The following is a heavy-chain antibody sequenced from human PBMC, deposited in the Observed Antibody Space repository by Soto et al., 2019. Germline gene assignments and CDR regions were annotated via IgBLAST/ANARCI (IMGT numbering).Heavy chain of an antibody. CDR3: ARVVRYPLYYFDY. CDR2: IYHSGST. J-gene: IGHJ4*02. Sequence: QLQLQESGSGLVKPSQTLSLTCAVSGGSISSGGYSWSWIRQPPGKGLEWSGYIYHSGSTYYNPALKSRVTISVDRSKNQFSLKLSSVTAADTAVYYCARVVRYPLYYFDYWGQGTLVTVSS. CDR1: GGSISSGGYS. V-gene: IGHV4-30-2*01. D-gene: IGHD2-21*01.